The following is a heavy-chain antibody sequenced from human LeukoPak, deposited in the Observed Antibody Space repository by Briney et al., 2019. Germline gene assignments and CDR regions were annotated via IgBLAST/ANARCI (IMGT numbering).Heavy chain of an antibody. CDR2: ISSSSSTI. CDR3: TTDPSIPFITMVRGVTTEPVDP. V-gene: IGHV3-48*02. Sequence: GGSLRLSCAASGFSFSSYIMNWVRQAPGKGLEWVSYISSSSSTIYYADSVKGRFTISRDNAKNSLYLQMNSLRDEDTAVYYCTTDPSIPFITMVRGVTTEPVDPWGQGTLVTVSP. D-gene: IGHD3-10*01. CDR1: GFSFSSYI. J-gene: IGHJ5*02.